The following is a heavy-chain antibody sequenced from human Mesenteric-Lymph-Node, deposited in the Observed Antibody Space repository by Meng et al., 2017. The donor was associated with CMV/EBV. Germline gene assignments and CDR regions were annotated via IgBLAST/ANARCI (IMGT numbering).Heavy chain of an antibody. V-gene: IGHV3-23*01. J-gene: IGHJ3*02. CDR3: AKCITDCLTRAFEM. Sequence: GGSLRLSCAASGFTFSSYAMSWVRQAPGKGLEWVSAISGSGGSTYYADSVKGRFTISRDNSKNTLYLQMNSLRAEDTAIYYCAKCITDCLTRAFEMWGQGTMVTVSS. CDR2: ISGSGGST. D-gene: IGHD3-10*01. CDR1: GFTFSSYA.